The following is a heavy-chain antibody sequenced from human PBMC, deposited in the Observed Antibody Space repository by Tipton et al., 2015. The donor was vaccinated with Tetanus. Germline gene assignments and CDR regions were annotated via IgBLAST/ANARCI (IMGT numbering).Heavy chain of an antibody. D-gene: IGHD2-8*01. Sequence: SLRLSCVASGLSFSSYTMSWVRQAPGKGLEWVATMKQDGSEIKYVDSVTGRFTISRDNAKNSLYLQLNSLRAEDTAVYYCVRGGMMYADYWGQGKQVTVSS. CDR1: GLSFSSYT. V-gene: IGHV3-7*03. CDR3: VRGGMMYADY. CDR2: MKQDGSEI. J-gene: IGHJ4*02.